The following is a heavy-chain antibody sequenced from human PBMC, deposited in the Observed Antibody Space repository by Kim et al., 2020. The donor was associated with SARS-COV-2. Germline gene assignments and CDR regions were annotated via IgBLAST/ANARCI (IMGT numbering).Heavy chain of an antibody. CDR2: IYYSGST. J-gene: IGHJ6*02. Sequence: SETLSLTCTVSGGSISSYYWSWIRQPPGKGLEWIGYIYYSGSTNYNPSVQSRVTISVDTSKNQFSLKLSSVTAADTAVYFCARLPPYLWELPYYGMDVWGQGTTVTVSS. V-gene: IGHV4-59*08. D-gene: IGHD1-26*01. CDR3: ARLPPYLWELPYYGMDV. CDR1: GGSISSYY.